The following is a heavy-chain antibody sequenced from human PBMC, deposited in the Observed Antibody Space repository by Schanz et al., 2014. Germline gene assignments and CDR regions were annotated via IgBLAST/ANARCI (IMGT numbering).Heavy chain of an antibody. CDR1: GGSISSSNYY. V-gene: IGHV4-39*01. D-gene: IGHD3-9*01. Sequence: QVQLQESGPGLVKPSETLSLTCTVSGGSISSSNYYWGWIRQPPGKGLEWIESIYYSGSTYYNPSFKSRVTTSVDPSKNQFSLKLSSVTAADTAVYYCARQFYDILTGYWFPYYFDYWGQGTLVTVSS. CDR3: ARQFYDILTGYWFPYYFDY. CDR2: IYYSGST. J-gene: IGHJ4*02.